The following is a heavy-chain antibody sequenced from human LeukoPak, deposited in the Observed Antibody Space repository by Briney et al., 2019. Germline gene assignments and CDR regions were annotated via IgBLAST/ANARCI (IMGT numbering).Heavy chain of an antibody. CDR1: GFTFSRYS. D-gene: IGHD3-10*01. V-gene: IGHV3-21*01. Sequence: GGSLRLSCAASGFTFSRYSMNWDRQAPGKGLEWVSSLSSSSTYIYYADSVKGRFTISRDNAKNSLYLQMNSLRAEATAVYYCARDAASYYYLGTYLGHFDYWGQGILVTVSS. CDR3: ARDAASYYYLGTYLGHFDY. CDR2: LSSSSTYI. J-gene: IGHJ4*02.